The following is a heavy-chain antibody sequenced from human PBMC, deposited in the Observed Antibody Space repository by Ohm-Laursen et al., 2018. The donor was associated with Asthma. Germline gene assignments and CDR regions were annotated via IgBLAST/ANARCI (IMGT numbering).Heavy chain of an antibody. CDR1: GFTFSSYA. D-gene: IGHD4-17*01. J-gene: IGHJ4*02. Sequence: SLRLSCAASGFTFSSYAMHWVRQAPGKGLEWVAVISYDGSNKYYADSVKGRFTISRDNSKNTLYLQMNSLRAEDTAVYYCARDSGDYGDYGYFDYWGQGTLVTVSS. CDR2: ISYDGSNK. V-gene: IGHV3-30-3*01. CDR3: ARDSGDYGDYGYFDY.